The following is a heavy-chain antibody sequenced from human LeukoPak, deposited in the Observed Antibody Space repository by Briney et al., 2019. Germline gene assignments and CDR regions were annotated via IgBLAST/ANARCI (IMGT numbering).Heavy chain of an antibody. CDR2: INHSGST. CDR3: ASPRGRGSSSRKPFDY. J-gene: IGHJ4*02. CDR1: GGSFRGYY. Sequence: PSETLSLTCAVYGGSFRGYYWSWIRQPPGKGLEWIGEINHSGSTNYNPSLKSRVTISVDTSKNQFSLKLSSVTAADTAVCYCASPRGRGSSSRKPFDYWGQGTLVTVSS. V-gene: IGHV4-34*01. D-gene: IGHD6-6*01.